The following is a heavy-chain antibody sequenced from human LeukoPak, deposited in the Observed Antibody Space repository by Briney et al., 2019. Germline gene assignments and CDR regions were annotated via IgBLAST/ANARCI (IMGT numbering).Heavy chain of an antibody. J-gene: IGHJ6*03. V-gene: IGHV4-39*01. Sequence: KPSETLSLTCTVSGGSISSSSYYWGWIRQPPGKGLEWIGSIYYSGSTYYNPSLKSRVTISVDTSKNQFSLKLSSATAADTAVYYCARSPKLLWFGTYYYYMDVWGKGTRSPSP. D-gene: IGHD3-10*01. CDR3: ARSPKLLWFGTYYYYMDV. CDR1: GGSISSSSYY. CDR2: IYYSGST.